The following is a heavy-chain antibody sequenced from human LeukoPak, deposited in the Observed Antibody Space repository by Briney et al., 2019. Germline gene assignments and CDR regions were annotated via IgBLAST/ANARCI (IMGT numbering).Heavy chain of an antibody. J-gene: IGHJ4*02. D-gene: IGHD2-15*01. CDR2: IKQDGSEK. CDR3: ARDQGGSCSGDSFDY. V-gene: IGHV3-7*01. Sequence: GGALRLSCAASGFTLSSYWMSWVRQAPGKGLEWVANIKQDGSEKYYVDSVKGRFTISRANAKNSLYLQMNSLRAEDTAVYYCARDQGGSCSGDSFDYWGQGNLVTASS. CDR1: GFTLSSYW.